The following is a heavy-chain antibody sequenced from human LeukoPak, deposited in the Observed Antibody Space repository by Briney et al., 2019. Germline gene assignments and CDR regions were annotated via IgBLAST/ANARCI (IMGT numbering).Heavy chain of an antibody. D-gene: IGHD2-2*01. J-gene: IGHJ3*02. CDR1: GFTVSSNY. V-gene: IGHV3-53*01. CDR2: IYSGGST. CDR3: ARQPYHDAFDI. Sequence: GGSLRLSCAASGFTVSSNYMSWVRQAPGKGLEWASVIYSGGSTYYADSVKGRFTISRDNSKNTLYLQMNSLRAEDTAVYYCARQPYHDAFDIWGQGTMVTVSS.